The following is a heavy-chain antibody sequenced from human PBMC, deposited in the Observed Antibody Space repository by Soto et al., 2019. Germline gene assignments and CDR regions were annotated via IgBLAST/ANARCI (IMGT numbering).Heavy chain of an antibody. CDR3: ARGLIVYDHRGYYYY. Sequence: EVQLVETGGGLIQPGGSLRLSCAASGCTVSSYYMSWVRQAPGKGLEWVSIIYSGGSTHYAPSVKGRFTISRDNSKNKLYLQTTSLSAEDTAVYYCARGLIVYDHRGYYYYWGQGPLVIVSP. CDR2: IYSGGST. J-gene: IGHJ4*02. CDR1: GCTVSSYY. D-gene: IGHD3-22*01. V-gene: IGHV3-53*02.